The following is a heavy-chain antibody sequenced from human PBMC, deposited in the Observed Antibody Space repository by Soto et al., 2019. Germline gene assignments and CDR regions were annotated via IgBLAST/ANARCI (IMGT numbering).Heavy chain of an antibody. J-gene: IGHJ4*02. CDR3: TRGSGVVVTD. Sequence: QAQLVQSGAEEKKPGASVKVSCKASGYTFTSYAMHWVRQAPGQRLEWMGWINAGNGNTKYSQKFQGRVTITRDTSACTAYMQLSSLRSEDTAVYYCTRGSGVVVTDWGQGTLVTVSS. V-gene: IGHV1-3*05. CDR2: INAGNGNT. CDR1: GYTFTSYA. D-gene: IGHD2-2*01.